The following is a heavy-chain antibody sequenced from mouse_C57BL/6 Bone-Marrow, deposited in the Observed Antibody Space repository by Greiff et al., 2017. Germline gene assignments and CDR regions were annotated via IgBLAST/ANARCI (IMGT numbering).Heavy chain of an antibody. J-gene: IGHJ4*01. CDR2: IYPGDGDT. D-gene: IGHD2-1*01. Sequence: QVQLQQSGPELVKPGASVKISCKASGYAFSSSWMHWVKQRPGKGLEWIGRIYPGDGDTNYNGKFKGKATLTADKSSSTAYMQLSSLTSEDSAVYFCAREGYGNYYAMDYWGQGTSVTVSS. CDR1: GYAFSSSW. CDR3: AREGYGNYYAMDY. V-gene: IGHV1-82*01.